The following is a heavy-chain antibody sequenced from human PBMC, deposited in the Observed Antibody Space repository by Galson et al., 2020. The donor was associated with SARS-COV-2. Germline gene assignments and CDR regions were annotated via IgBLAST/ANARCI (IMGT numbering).Heavy chain of an antibody. CDR1: GGSVRSVNW. CDR3: ATGTLWGTAMVHWFDP. V-gene: IGHV4-4*02. Sequence: SETLSLTCDVSGGSVRSVNWWSWVRQSPGKGLEWIGKISHTGNTNSNPSLKSRVTMSVDESKNQFSLRLTSVTAADTAVYYCATGTLWGTAMVHWFDPWGQGILVSVSS. D-gene: IGHD5-18*01. J-gene: IGHJ5*02. CDR2: ISHTGNT.